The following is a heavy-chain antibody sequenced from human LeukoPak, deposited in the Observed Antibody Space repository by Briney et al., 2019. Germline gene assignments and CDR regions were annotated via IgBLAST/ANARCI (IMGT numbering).Heavy chain of an antibody. CDR1: GFTFSSYS. Sequence: GGSLRLSCAASGFTFSSYSMNWVRQAPGKGLEWVSYISSSSSTIYYADSVKGRFTISRDNAKNSLYLQMNSLRAEDTAVYYCARAGITMIVVDHYFDYWGQGTLVTVSS. D-gene: IGHD3-22*01. J-gene: IGHJ4*02. CDR3: ARAGITMIVVDHYFDY. CDR2: ISSSSSTI. V-gene: IGHV3-48*01.